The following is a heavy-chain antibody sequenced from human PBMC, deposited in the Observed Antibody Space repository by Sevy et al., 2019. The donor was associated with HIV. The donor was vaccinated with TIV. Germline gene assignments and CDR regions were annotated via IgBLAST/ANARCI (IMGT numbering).Heavy chain of an antibody. Sequence: SETLSLTCTVSGGSISSYYWSWIRQPPGKGLEWIGYIYYSGSTNYNPSLKSRVTMSVDTSKNQFSLKLGSVTAADTAGYYWAREADYADAFDIWGQGTMVTVSS. CDR1: GGSISSYY. J-gene: IGHJ3*02. CDR3: AREADYADAFDI. V-gene: IGHV4-59*01. CDR2: IYYSGST. D-gene: IGHD4-17*01.